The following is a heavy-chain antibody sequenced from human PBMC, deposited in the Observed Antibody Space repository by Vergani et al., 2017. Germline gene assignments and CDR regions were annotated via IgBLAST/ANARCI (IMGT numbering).Heavy chain of an antibody. D-gene: IGHD6-6*01. J-gene: IGHJ1*01. CDR2: INHSGST. CDR3: ARASRVYSSSSHLGGYFQH. V-gene: IGHV4-34*01. Sequence: QVQLQQWGAGLLKPSETLSLTCAVYGGSFSGYYWSWIRQHPGKGLEWIGEINHSGSTNYNPSLKSRVTISVDTSKNQFSLKLGSVTAADTAVYYCARASRVYSSSSHLGGYFQHWGQGTLVTVSS. CDR1: GGSFSGYY.